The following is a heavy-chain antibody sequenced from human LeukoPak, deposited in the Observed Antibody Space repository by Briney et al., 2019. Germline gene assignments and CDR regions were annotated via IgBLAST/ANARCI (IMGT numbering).Heavy chain of an antibody. Sequence: GGSLRLSCAASGFTFSSYAMKWVRQAPGRGLEWVSGISGSGNTTYYTDSVKGRYTISRDNSKNTLYLQMNSLRAEDTAVYYCANYMQRSPFDYWGQGTLVTVSS. CDR1: GFTFSSYA. J-gene: IGHJ4*02. CDR2: ISGSGNTT. CDR3: ANYMQRSPFDY. V-gene: IGHV3-23*01. D-gene: IGHD6-25*01.